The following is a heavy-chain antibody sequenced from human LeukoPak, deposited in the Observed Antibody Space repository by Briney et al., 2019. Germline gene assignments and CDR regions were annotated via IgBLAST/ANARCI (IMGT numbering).Heavy chain of an antibody. CDR2: ISSNGGST. D-gene: IGHD5-24*01. V-gene: IGHV3-64*01. Sequence: GGSLRLSCAASGFTFSSYAVHWVRQAPGKGLEYVSAISSNGGSTYYANSVKGRFTISRDNAKNSLYLQMNSLRAEDTAVYYCARGMSRDGYNYYFDYWGQGTLVTVSS. CDR3: ARGMSRDGYNYYFDY. CDR1: GFTFSSYA. J-gene: IGHJ4*02.